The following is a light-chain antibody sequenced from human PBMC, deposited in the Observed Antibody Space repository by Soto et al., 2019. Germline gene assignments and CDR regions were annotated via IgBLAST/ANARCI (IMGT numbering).Light chain of an antibody. J-gene: IGLJ3*02. CDR3: QSYDSSLSGSV. CDR2: GNS. V-gene: IGLV1-40*01. Sequence: QSVLTQPPSVSGAPGQRVTISCTGSSSNIGATYHVHWYQQLPGTAPKLLIYGNSNRPSGVPDLFSGSKSGTSASLAITGLQAEDEADYYCQSYDSSLSGSVFGGGTQLTVL. CDR1: SSNIGATYH.